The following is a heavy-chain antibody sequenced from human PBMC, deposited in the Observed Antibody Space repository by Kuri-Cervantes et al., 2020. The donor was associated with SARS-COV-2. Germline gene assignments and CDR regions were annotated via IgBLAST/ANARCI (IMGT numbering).Heavy chain of an antibody. D-gene: IGHD1-26*01. J-gene: IGHJ4*02. CDR3: AKDRIGGSYPKVPLCY. CDR1: GFTFSSYE. CDR2: ISGSGGST. Sequence: GESLKISCAASGFTFSSYEMSWVRQAPGKGLEWVSAISGSGGSTYYADSVKGRFTISRDNSKNTLYLQMNSLRAEDTAVYYCAKDRIGGSYPKVPLCYWGQGTLVTVSS. V-gene: IGHV3-23*01.